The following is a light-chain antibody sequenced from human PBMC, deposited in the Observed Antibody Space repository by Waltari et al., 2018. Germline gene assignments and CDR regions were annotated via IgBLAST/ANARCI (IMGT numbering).Light chain of an antibody. CDR1: QSVSSN. Sequence: CRASQSVSSNLAWYQQKRGRAPRLLIYGASTRATGIPARFSGSGSGTELTLTISSLQSEDFAVYYCQQYNYWPPWTFGQGTKVEIK. V-gene: IGKV3-15*01. CDR3: QQYNYWPPWT. CDR2: GAS. J-gene: IGKJ1*01.